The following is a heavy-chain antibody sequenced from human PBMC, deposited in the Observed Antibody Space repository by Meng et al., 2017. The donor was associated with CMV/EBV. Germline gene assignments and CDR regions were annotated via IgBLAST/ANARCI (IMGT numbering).Heavy chain of an antibody. CDR3: AREMPIAAAGCFDY. J-gene: IGHJ4*02. V-gene: IGHV4-4*07. CDR2: IYTSGSN. CDR1: GGSISSYY. D-gene: IGHD6-13*01. Sequence: QVQLQESGPGLVKPSETLSLTCTVSGGSISSYYWSWIRQPAGKGLEWIGRIYTSGSNNYNPSLKSRVTMSVDTSKNQFSLKLSSVTAADTAVYYCAREMPIAAAGCFDYWGQGTLVTVSS.